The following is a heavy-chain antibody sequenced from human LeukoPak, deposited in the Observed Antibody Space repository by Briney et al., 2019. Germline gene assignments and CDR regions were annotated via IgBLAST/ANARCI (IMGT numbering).Heavy chain of an antibody. D-gene: IGHD1-20*01. CDR3: AKGPGNWIANFDY. Sequence: GGSLRLSCAVSGFTVSSYYMNWVRQAPGQGLEWVSVIYSLGTTFYADSVKGRFTISRDNSKNTLYLQMNSLRAEDTAVYYCAKGPGNWIANFDYWGQGTLVTVSS. CDR2: IYSLGTT. CDR1: GFTVSSYY. J-gene: IGHJ4*02. V-gene: IGHV3-53*01.